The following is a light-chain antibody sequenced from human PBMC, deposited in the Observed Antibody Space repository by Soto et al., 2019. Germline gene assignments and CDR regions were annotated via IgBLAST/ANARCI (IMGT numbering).Light chain of an antibody. CDR1: SSDVGGYNY. CDR3: SSYASTSTYV. Sequence: QSVLTQPASVSGSPGQSITISCTGTSSDVGGYNYVSWYQQHPGKAPKLLIYEVNNRPSGVSNRFSGSKSGYVASLTISGLQAEDEADYFCSSYASTSTYVFGTGTKVTVL. J-gene: IGLJ1*01. CDR2: EVN. V-gene: IGLV2-14*01.